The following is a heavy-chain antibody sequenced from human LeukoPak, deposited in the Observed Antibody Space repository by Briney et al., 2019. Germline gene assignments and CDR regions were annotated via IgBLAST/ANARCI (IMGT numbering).Heavy chain of an antibody. V-gene: IGHV3-48*01. J-gene: IGHJ4*02. CDR2: ISTKSDAI. CDR1: GFDFSDYA. CDR3: ARGGLCVANCLFLPFAH. D-gene: IGHD2/OR15-2a*01. Sequence: PGGSLRLSCEAAGFDFSDYAMTWVRQIPGKGLEWLAYISTKSDAIYYADSVKGRFTISRDNEKTSVFLQMSSLRAEDTAVYYCARGGLCVANCLFLPFAHWGQGTLVTVSS.